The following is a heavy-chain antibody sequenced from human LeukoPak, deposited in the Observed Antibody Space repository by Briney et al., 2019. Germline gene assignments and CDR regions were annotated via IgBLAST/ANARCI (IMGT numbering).Heavy chain of an antibody. Sequence: PSETLSLNCTVSGGSISSYYWSWIRQPPGKGLEWIGYIYYSGSTNYNPSLKSRVTISVDTSKNQFSLKLSSVTAADAAVYYCAREEDADGSGRGIDYWGQGTLVTVSS. V-gene: IGHV4-59*01. J-gene: IGHJ4*02. D-gene: IGHD3-10*01. CDR3: AREEDADGSGRGIDY. CDR2: IYYSGST. CDR1: GGSISSYY.